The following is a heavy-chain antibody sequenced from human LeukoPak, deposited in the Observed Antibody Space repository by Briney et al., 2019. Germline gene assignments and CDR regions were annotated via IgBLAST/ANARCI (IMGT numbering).Heavy chain of an antibody. V-gene: IGHV4-34*01. CDR2: INHSGST. Sequence: SETLSLTCAVYGGSFSGCYWSWIRQPPGKGLEWIGEINHSGSTNYNPSLKSRVTISVDTSKNQFSLKLSSVTAADTAVYYCARGQALVEATVTTTWYFDLWGRGTLVTVSS. J-gene: IGHJ2*01. CDR3: ARGQALVEATVTTTWYFDL. D-gene: IGHD4-11*01. CDR1: GGSFSGCY.